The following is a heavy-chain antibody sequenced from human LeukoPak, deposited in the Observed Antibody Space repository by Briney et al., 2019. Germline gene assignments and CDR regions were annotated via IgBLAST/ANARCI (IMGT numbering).Heavy chain of an antibody. J-gene: IGHJ4*02. CDR2: INSDGGST. CDR3: AREVYSSGWSSFDY. V-gene: IGHV3-74*01. CDR1: GFTFSSYW. Sequence: GGSLRLSCAASGFTFSSYWMHWVRQAPGKGLVWVSRINSDGGSTSHADSVKGRFTISRDNAKNTLYLQMNSLRAEDTAVYYCAREVYSSGWSSFDYWGQGTLVTVSS. D-gene: IGHD6-19*01.